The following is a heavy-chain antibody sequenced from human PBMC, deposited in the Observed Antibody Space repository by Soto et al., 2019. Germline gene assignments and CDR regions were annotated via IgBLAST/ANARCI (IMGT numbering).Heavy chain of an antibody. J-gene: IGHJ4*02. Sequence: QVQLQESGPGLVKPSQTLSLTCTVSGGSISSGDYYWSWIRQPPGKGLEWIGYIYYSGSTYYNPSLKSRVTISVDTSKNQFSLKLSSVTAADTAVYYCARARWYYDSSGLLHPHYFDYGGQGTLVTVSS. CDR1: GGSISSGDYY. CDR2: IYYSGST. V-gene: IGHV4-30-4*01. CDR3: ARARWYYDSSGLLHPHYFDY. D-gene: IGHD3-22*01.